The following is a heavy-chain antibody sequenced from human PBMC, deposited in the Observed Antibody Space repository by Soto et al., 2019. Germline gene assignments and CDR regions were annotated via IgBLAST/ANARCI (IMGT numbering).Heavy chain of an antibody. J-gene: IGHJ5*02. Sequence: EVQLVESGGGLVQPGGSLRLVCVDSGSTLESHWMAWVRQAPGKGLEWVANIRQDGTEIHYVEAVRGRFIISRDNAKKAVSLQMHSLRVEDSARYYCATESDVWSGFYVWFGAWGQGNLVTVSS. CDR1: GSTLESHW. CDR3: ATESDVWSGFYVWFGA. V-gene: IGHV3-7*01. CDR2: IRQDGTEI. D-gene: IGHD3-3*01.